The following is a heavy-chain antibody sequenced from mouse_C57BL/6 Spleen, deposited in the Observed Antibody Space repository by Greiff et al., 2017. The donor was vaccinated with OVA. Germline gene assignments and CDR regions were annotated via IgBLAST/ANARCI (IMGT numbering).Heavy chain of an antibody. CDR3: ARGGSYGNYWYFDV. CDR1: GYTFTDYN. CDR2: INPNNGGT. J-gene: IGHJ1*03. Sequence: EVQLQQSGPELVKPGASVKIPCKASGYTFTDYNMDWVKQSHGQSLEWIGDINPNNGGTIYNQKFKGKATLTVDKSSSTAYMELRSLTSEDTAVYYWARGGSYGNYWYFDVWGTGTTVTVSS. V-gene: IGHV1-18*01. D-gene: IGHD2-1*01.